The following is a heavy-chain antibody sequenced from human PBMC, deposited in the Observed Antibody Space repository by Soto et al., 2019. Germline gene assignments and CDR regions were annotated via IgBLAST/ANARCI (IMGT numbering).Heavy chain of an antibody. J-gene: IGHJ5*02. D-gene: IGHD2-15*01. CDR1: GFVSNDYD. Sequence: QVQLAESGGGGVQPGRSLRLSCATSGFVSNDYDIHWVRHAPGTGLAWLASISYDGSNKYYADSVKGRFTISRVNSKNSRSLEINSPAAEDTAGYYCSRGIKGVLGAWGPGTLVTVAS. CDR3: SRGIKGVLGA. V-gene: IGHV3-30*13. CDR2: ISYDGSNK.